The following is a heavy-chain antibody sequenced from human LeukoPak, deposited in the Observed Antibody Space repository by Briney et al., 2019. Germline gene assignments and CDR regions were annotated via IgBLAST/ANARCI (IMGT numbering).Heavy chain of an antibody. J-gene: IGHJ3*02. V-gene: IGHV4-31*03. CDR2: IYYSGST. D-gene: IGHD2-15*01. CDR1: GGSISSGGYY. CDR3: ARGSVSQYCSGGSRYTRNSAFDI. Sequence: SETLSLTCTVSGGSISSGGYYWSWIRQHPGKGLEWIGYIYYSGSTYYNPSLKSRVTISVDTSKNQFSLKLSSVTAADTAVYYCARGSVSQYCSGGSRYTRNSAFDIWGQGTMVTVSS.